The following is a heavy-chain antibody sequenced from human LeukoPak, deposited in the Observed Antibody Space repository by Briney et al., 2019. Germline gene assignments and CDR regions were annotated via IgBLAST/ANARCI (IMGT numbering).Heavy chain of an antibody. Sequence: SGTLSLTCAVSGGSISSSNWWSWVRQPPGKGLEWIGYIYYSGSTNYNPSLKSRVTISVDTSKNQFSLKLSSVAAADTAVYYCARGDVNDFWSGYYTVVWGQGTLVTVSS. V-gene: IGHV4-4*02. D-gene: IGHD3-3*01. CDR1: GGSISSSNW. J-gene: IGHJ4*02. CDR3: ARGDVNDFWSGYYTVV. CDR2: IYYSGST.